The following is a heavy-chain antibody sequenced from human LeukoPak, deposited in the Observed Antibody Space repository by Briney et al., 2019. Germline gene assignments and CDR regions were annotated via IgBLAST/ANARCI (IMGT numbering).Heavy chain of an antibody. CDR3: ARDMDTVTAYNWFDP. Sequence: GGSLRLSCGAFGFTFSTYAMSWVRQAPGKGLEWVSGISDSGGSRHFADSVKGRFTISRDNSKNTLYLQMSNLRAEDTAVYYCARDMDTVTAYNWFDPWGQGTLVTVSS. CDR1: GFTFSTYA. V-gene: IGHV3-23*01. J-gene: IGHJ5*02. D-gene: IGHD4-17*01. CDR2: ISDSGGSR.